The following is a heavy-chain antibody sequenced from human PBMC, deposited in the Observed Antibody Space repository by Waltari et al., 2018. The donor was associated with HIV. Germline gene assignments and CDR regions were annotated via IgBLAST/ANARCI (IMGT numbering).Heavy chain of an antibody. Sequence: QVQMVEAGGGVVQPGRSLRLSCVASGFTFGSYGLHWVRQAPGKGLEWLAVVWYDGKNKYYADSVKGRFTVSRDNSKNTLFLQMNSLRVDDTAVYYCARTPYDTSGYCFDYWGQGTLVTVSS. CDR1: GFTFGSYG. CDR2: VWYDGKNK. J-gene: IGHJ4*02. D-gene: IGHD3-22*01. CDR3: ARTPYDTSGYCFDY. V-gene: IGHV3-33*01.